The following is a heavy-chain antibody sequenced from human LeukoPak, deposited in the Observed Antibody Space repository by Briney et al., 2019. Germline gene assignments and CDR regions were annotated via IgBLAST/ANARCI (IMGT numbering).Heavy chain of an antibody. J-gene: IGHJ6*04. V-gene: IGHV3-21*01. Sequence: SSSXYIHYADSMKGRFTISRDXXKSSLYXXMNSLRAEDTAVYYCAXVMXGXXXXDVWGKGTTVTVSS. CDR3: AXVMXGXXXXDV. CDR2: SSSXYI. D-gene: IGHD3-10*01.